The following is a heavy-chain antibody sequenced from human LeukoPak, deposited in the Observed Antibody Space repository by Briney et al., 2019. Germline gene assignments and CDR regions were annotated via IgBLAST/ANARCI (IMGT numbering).Heavy chain of an antibody. CDR1: GFTFSGYA. CDR2: ISGSGGST. Sequence: PGGSLRLSCEASGFTFSGYAMSWVRRAPGKGLEWVSAISGSGGSTYYADSVKGRFTISRDNSKNTLYLQMNSLRAEDTAVYYCAKVRSGYSYGYFPDYWGQGTLVTVSS. D-gene: IGHD5-18*01. CDR3: AKVRSGYSYGYFPDY. J-gene: IGHJ4*02. V-gene: IGHV3-23*01.